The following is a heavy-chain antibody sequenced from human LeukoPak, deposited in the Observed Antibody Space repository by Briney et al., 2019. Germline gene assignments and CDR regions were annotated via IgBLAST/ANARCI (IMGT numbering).Heavy chain of an antibody. CDR2: INSDASSS. J-gene: IGHJ4*02. D-gene: IGHD6-13*01. V-gene: IGHV3-74*01. Sequence: GGSLRLSCAASGFTFSFYWMHWVRQAPGKGLEWVSRINSDASSSTYADSVKGRFTISRNNAKNTLYLQVNGLRAEDTAVYYCTRGSFDDYLDSWGQGILVTVSS. CDR3: TRGSFDDYLDS. CDR1: GFTFSFYW.